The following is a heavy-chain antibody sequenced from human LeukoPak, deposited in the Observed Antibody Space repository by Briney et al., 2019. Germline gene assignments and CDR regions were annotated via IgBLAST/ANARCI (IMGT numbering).Heavy chain of an antibody. D-gene: IGHD3-10*01. CDR1: GFTFSDYN. J-gene: IGHJ4*02. Sequence: GGSLRLSCAASGFTFSDYNMRWIRQAPGKGLEWVSSISRSGSTKYYADSVKGRFTISRDNAKNSVYLQMNSLRAEDTAVYYCARLSEMLRGPEVIYYFEHWGQGTLVTVSS. CDR3: ARLSEMLRGPEVIYYFEH. CDR2: ISRSGSTK. V-gene: IGHV3-11*04.